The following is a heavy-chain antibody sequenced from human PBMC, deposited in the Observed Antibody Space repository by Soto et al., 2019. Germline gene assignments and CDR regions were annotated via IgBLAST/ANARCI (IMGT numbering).Heavy chain of an antibody. Sequence: EVQLVESGGGLVQPGGSLRLSCAASGVTVSSNYMSWVRQAPGKGLEWVSVIYSGGSTYYADSVKGRFTISRDNSKNTLYLQMNSLRAEDTAVYYCARHGYTSGGGYFDYWGQGTLVTVSS. CDR3: ARHGYTSGGGYFDY. CDR1: GVTVSSNY. CDR2: IYSGGST. D-gene: IGHD5-18*01. J-gene: IGHJ4*02. V-gene: IGHV3-66*04.